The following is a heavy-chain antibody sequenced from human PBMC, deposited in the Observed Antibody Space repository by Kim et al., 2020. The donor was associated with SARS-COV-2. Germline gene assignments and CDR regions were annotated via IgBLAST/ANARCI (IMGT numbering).Heavy chain of an antibody. J-gene: IGHJ6*02. CDR3: ARDLMERVSAYGMDV. Sequence: GGSLRLSCAASGFTFSSYGMHWVRQAPGKGLEWVAVIWYDGSNKYYADSVKGRFTISRDNSKNTLYLQMNSLRAEDTAVYYCARDLMERVSAYGMDVWGQGTTVTVSS. V-gene: IGHV3-33*01. CDR1: GFTFSSYG. CDR2: IWYDGSNK. D-gene: IGHD1-26*01.